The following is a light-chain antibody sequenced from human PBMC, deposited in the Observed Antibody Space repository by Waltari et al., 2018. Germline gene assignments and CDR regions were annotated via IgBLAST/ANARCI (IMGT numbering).Light chain of an antibody. J-gene: IGKJ2*01. V-gene: IGKV3-15*01. CDR3: QQYNNWYT. CDR2: GAS. CDR1: QSVRVN. Sequence: EIVMTPSPATLYVSHGERATLSCRASQSVRVNLALYQQKPGQAPSLLSYGASTRATGIPARFCGSVSSTEFTLTISSLQSEDFAVYDCQQYNNWYTFGQGTKLEIK.